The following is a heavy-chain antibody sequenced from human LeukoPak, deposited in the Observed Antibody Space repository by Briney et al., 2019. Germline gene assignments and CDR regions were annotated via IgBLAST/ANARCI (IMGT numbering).Heavy chain of an antibody. Sequence: SETLSLTCAVYGGSFSGYYWSWIRQPPGKGLEWIGEINHSGSTNYNPSLKSRVTISVDTSKNQFSLKLSSVTAADTAVYYCARRIGTSSGWYWGYYYYMDVWGKGTTVTISS. D-gene: IGHD6-19*01. J-gene: IGHJ6*03. CDR1: GGSFSGYY. V-gene: IGHV4-34*01. CDR3: ARRIGTSSGWYWGYYYYMDV. CDR2: INHSGST.